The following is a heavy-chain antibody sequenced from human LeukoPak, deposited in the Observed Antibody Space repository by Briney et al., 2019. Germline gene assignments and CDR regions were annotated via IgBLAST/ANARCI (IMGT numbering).Heavy chain of an antibody. D-gene: IGHD2-2*01. CDR1: GYTFTGYY. J-gene: IGHJ4*02. CDR3: ARANALYCSSTSCLFDY. Sequence: ASVKVSCKASGYTFTGYYMHWVRQAPGQGLEWMAWINPNSGGTYYAQNFHDRITMTRDTSISTAYMELSRLRSDDTAIYFCARANALYCSSTSCLFDYWGQGTLVTVSS. V-gene: IGHV1-2*02. CDR2: INPNSGGT.